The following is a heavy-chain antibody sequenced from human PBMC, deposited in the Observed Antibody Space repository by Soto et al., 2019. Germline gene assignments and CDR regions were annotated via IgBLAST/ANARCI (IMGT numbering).Heavy chain of an antibody. Sequence: NPSETLSLTCAVYGGSFSGYYWSWIRQPPGKGLEWIGEINHSGSTNYNPSLKSRVTISVDTSKNQFSLKLSSVTAADTAVYYCARGPKRFLEWLFPGHGPYYYYGMDVWGQGTTVTLSS. D-gene: IGHD3-3*01. CDR2: INHSGST. V-gene: IGHV4-34*01. J-gene: IGHJ6*02. CDR3: ARGPKRFLEWLFPGHGPYYYYGMDV. CDR1: GGSFSGYY.